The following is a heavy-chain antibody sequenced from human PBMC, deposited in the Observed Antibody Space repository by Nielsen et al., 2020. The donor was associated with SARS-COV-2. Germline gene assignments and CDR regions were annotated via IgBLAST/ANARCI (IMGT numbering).Heavy chain of an antibody. D-gene: IGHD5-12*01. CDR2: ISAYNGNT. CDR1: GYTFTSYG. Sequence: ASVKVSCKASGYTFTSYGISWVRQAPGQGLEWMGWISAYNGNTNYAQKLQGRVTMTTDTSASTAYMELSSLRSEDTAVYYCARDISGYVPYGMDVWGQGTTVTVSS. CDR3: ARDISGYVPYGMDV. V-gene: IGHV1-18*01. J-gene: IGHJ6*02.